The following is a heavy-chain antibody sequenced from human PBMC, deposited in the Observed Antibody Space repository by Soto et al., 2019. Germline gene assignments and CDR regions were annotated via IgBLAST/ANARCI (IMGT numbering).Heavy chain of an antibody. CDR2: ISYDGSNK. CDR1: GFTFSSYA. V-gene: IGHV3-30-3*01. Sequence: QVQLVESGGGVVQPGRSLRLSCAASGFTFSSYAMHWVRQAPGKGLEWVAVISYDGSNKYYADSVKGRFTISRDNSKNXXYLQMNSLRAEDTAVYYCATISPEESGWYLSGLDYWGQGTLVTVSS. D-gene: IGHD6-19*01. J-gene: IGHJ4*02. CDR3: ATISPEESGWYLSGLDY.